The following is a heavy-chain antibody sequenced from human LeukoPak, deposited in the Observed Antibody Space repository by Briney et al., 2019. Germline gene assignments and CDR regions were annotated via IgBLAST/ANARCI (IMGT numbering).Heavy chain of an antibody. J-gene: IGHJ4*02. CDR1: GFTFSSYA. CDR2: ISGSGGST. V-gene: IGHV3-23*01. CDR3: ARDPAEQMPDMVRGVIYFGYFDY. D-gene: IGHD3-10*01. Sequence: PGGSLRLSCAASGFTFSSYAMSWVRQAPGKGLEWVSAISGSGGSTYYADSVKGRFTISRDNAKNSLYLQMNSLRAEDTAVYYCARDPAEQMPDMVRGVIYFGYFDYWGQGTLVTVSS.